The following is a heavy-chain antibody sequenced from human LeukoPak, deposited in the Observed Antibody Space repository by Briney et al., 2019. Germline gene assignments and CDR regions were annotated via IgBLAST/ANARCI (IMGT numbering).Heavy chain of an antibody. CDR2: IYYSGST. CDR1: GGSISSYY. CDR3: ARDIAVAGTDDY. V-gene: IGHV4-59*01. D-gene: IGHD6-19*01. Sequence: SETLSLTCTVSGGSISSYYWSWIRQPPGKGLEWIGYIYYSGSTNYNPSLKSRVTISVDTSKNQFSLKLSSVTAADTAVYYCARDIAVAGTDDYWGQGTLVTVSS. J-gene: IGHJ4*02.